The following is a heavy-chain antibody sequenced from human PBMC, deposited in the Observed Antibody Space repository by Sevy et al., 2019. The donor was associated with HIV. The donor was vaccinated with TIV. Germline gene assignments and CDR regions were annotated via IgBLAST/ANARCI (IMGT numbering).Heavy chain of an antibody. V-gene: IGHV3-30*18. J-gene: IGHJ4*02. D-gene: IGHD7-27*01. CDR2: TSYDGSNK. CDR3: AKLPGAGDGLDY. CDR1: GFTFSSYG. Sequence: GGSLRLSCAASGFTFSSYGMHWVRQAPGKGLEWVAVTSYDGSNKYYADSVKGRFTISRDNSKNTLYLQMNSLRAEDTAVYYCAKLPGAGDGLDYWGQGTLVTVSS.